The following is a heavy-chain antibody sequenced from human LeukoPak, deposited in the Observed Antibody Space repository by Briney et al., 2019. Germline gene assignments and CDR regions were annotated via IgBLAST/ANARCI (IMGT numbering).Heavy chain of an antibody. CDR3: ACQDTVVVVPAAIPHFDY. D-gene: IGHD2-2*01. CDR1: GYTFTGYY. CDR2: INPNSGGT. Sequence: GATVKVSCKASGYTFTGYYMHWVRQAPGQGLEWMGWINPNSGGTNYAQKFQGRVTMTRDTSISTAYMELSRLRSDDTAVYYCACQDTVVVVPAAIPHFDYWGQGTLVTVSS. V-gene: IGHV1-2*02. J-gene: IGHJ4*02.